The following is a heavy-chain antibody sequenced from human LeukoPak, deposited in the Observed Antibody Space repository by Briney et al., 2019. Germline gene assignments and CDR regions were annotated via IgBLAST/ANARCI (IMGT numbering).Heavy chain of an antibody. CDR1: GGSFSGYF. V-gene: IGHV4-34*01. CDR2: INHSGST. CDR3: ARAEEYGGNSYYFDY. Sequence: PSETLSLTCAVYGGSFSGYFWSWLRQPPGKGLEWIGEINHSGSTNYNPSLKSRVTISVDTSKNQFSLKLSSVTAADTAVYYCARAEEYGGNSYYFDYWGQGTLVTVSS. J-gene: IGHJ4*02. D-gene: IGHD4-23*01.